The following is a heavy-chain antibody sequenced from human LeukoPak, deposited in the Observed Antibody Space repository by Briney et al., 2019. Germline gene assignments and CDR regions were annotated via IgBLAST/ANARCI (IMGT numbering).Heavy chain of an antibody. CDR3: AKTQGYCSSTSCYVDGMDV. Sequence: GGSLRLSCAASGFTFDDYAMHWVRQAPGKGLEWVSAISGSGGSTYYADSVKGRFTISRDNSKNTLYLQMNSLRAEDTAVYYCAKTQGYCSSTSCYVDGMDVWGQGTTVTVSS. D-gene: IGHD2-2*01. J-gene: IGHJ6*02. CDR2: ISGSGGST. V-gene: IGHV3-23*01. CDR1: GFTFDDYA.